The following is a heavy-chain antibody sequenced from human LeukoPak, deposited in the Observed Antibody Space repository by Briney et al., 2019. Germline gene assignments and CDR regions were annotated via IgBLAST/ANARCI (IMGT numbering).Heavy chain of an antibody. CDR3: TTLAPPDYNFDY. CDR1: GFTFRSYW. J-gene: IGHJ4*02. CDR2: IKQGGSEK. Sequence: GGSLRLSCAASGFTFRSYWMSWVRQAPGKGLEWVANIKQGGSEKYYVDSVKGRFTISRDNAKNSLYLQMNSLRAEDTAVYYCTTLAPPDYNFDYWGQGTLVTVSS. D-gene: IGHD5-24*01. V-gene: IGHV3-7*03.